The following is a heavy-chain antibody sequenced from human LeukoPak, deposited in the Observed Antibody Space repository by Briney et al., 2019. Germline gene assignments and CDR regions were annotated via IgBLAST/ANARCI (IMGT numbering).Heavy chain of an antibody. D-gene: IGHD3-22*01. V-gene: IGHV3-48*03. CDR2: ISSSGSTI. Sequence: GGSLRLSCAASGFTFSSYEMNWVRQAPGKGLEWVSYISSSGSTIYYADSVKGRFTISRDNAKNSLYLQMNSLRAEDTAVYYCARAKFDVSGYCYRGFDIWGQGTMVTVSS. CDR1: GFTFSSYE. CDR3: ARAKFDVSGYCYRGFDI. J-gene: IGHJ3*02.